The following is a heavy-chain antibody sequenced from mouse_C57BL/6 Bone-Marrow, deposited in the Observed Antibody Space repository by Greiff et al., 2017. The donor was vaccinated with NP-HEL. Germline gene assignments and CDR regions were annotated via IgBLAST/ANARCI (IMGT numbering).Heavy chain of an antibody. CDR1: GFSLTSYG. D-gene: IGHD1-1*01. CDR2: IWGVGST. V-gene: IGHV2-6*01. Sequence: VQRVESGPGLVAPSQSLSITCTVSGFSLTSYGVDWVRQSPGKGLEWLGVIWGVGSTNYNSALKSRLSISKDNSKSQVFLKMNSLQTDDTAMYYCARDYYGGAMDYWGQGTSVTVSS. CDR3: ARDYYGGAMDY. J-gene: IGHJ4*01.